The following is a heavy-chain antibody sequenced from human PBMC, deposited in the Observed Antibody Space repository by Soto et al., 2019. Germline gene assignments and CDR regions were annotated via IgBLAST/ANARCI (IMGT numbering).Heavy chain of an antibody. D-gene: IGHD4-17*01. CDR2: INPSGGST. CDR1: GYTFTSYY. J-gene: IGHJ3*01. Sequence: ASVKVSCKASGYTFTSYYMHWVRQAPGQGLEWMGIINPSGGSTSYAQKFQGRVTMTRDTSTSTVYMELSSLRSEDTAVYYCAGAISTVNPDDDFDLWGQGTMVTVAS. CDR3: AGAISTVNPDDDFDL. V-gene: IGHV1-46*03.